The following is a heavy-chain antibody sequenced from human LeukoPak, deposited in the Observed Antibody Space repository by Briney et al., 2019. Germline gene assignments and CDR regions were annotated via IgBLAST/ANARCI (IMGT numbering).Heavy chain of an antibody. J-gene: IGHJ4*02. Sequence: GASVKVSCKASGYTFTSHGISWVRQAPGQGLEWIGWISAYNGNTNYAQKLQGRVTMTTDTSTSTAYMELRSLRSDDTAVYYCARADSSGYYAPFDYWGQGTLVTVSS. CDR1: GYTFTSHG. V-gene: IGHV1-18*01. CDR3: ARADSSGYYAPFDY. D-gene: IGHD3-22*01. CDR2: ISAYNGNT.